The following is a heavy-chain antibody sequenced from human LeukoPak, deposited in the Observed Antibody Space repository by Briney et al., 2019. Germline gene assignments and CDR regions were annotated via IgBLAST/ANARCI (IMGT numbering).Heavy chain of an antibody. D-gene: IGHD3-16*01. CDR3: ARDYTAWFRTIEYNWFDP. J-gene: IGHJ5*02. CDR2: IKQDGSEK. Sequence: GGSLGLSCAASRFTFSSYWMSWVRQAPGKGLEWVANIKQDGSEKYYVDSVKGRFTISRDNAKNSLYLQMNSLRAEDTAVYYCARDYTAWFRTIEYNWFDPWDQGTLVTVSS. V-gene: IGHV3-7*01. CDR1: RFTFSSYW.